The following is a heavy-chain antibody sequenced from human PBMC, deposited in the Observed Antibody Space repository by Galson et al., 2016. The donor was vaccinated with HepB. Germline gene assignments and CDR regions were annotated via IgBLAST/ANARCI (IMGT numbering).Heavy chain of an antibody. CDR3: ARGRGGARYYFDT. J-gene: IGHJ4*02. CDR2: LNPNSYDT. V-gene: IGHV1-8*01. Sequence: SVKVSCKASGYTFTSYDINWVRQASGQGLEWMGWLNPNSYDTGSAQEFQGRVTLTRDTSINTAYMELSSLRSEDSAVYYCARGRGGARYYFDTWGQGTLVAVSS. CDR1: GYTFTSYD. D-gene: IGHD1-26*01.